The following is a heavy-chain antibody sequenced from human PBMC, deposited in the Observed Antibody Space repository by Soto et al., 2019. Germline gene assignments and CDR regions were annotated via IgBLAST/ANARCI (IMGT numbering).Heavy chain of an antibody. CDR1: GGTFSNYG. J-gene: IGHJ4*02. Sequence: QVQLVQSGAEVKMPGSSVKVSCKASGGTFSNYGISWVRQAPGQGLEWMGGILPILGSTKSAQSFQGRVTFTADESTTTAYMELSSLRSEDTAVYYCARDRWSDSSGYYYESGYWGQGTLVTVSS. D-gene: IGHD3-22*01. CDR2: ILPILGST. CDR3: ARDRWSDSSGYYYESGY. V-gene: IGHV1-69*01.